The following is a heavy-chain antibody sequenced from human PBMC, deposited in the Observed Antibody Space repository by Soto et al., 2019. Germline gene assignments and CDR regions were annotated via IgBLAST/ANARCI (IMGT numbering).Heavy chain of an antibody. CDR3: ARLGLGQQLITGQFDP. CDR2: IYPGDADT. CDR1: GYSFTIYW. V-gene: IGHV5-51*01. D-gene: IGHD6-13*01. Sequence: RESLRISCKRSGYSFTIYWIGWVRQMPGEGLEWVGIIYPGDADTIYSPSFQGQVTISADTSRSPAYLQWSSLKASDTAMYYCARLGLGQQLITGQFDPWGQGTLVTVSS. J-gene: IGHJ5*02.